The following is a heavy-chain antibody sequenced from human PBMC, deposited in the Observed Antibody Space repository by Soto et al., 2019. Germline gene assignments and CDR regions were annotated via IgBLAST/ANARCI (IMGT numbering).Heavy chain of an antibody. Sequence: SQTLSLTGVISGDSVSSNSAAWNWIRQSPSRGLEWLGRTYYRSRWYNDYAVSVRSRITVNADTSKNQFSLHLNSVTPEDTAVYYWAGTSPLHWYYMDVPDKGTTVTVSS. V-gene: IGHV6-1*01. CDR1: GDSVSSNSAA. D-gene: IGHD1-7*01. CDR3: AGTSPLHWYYMDV. J-gene: IGHJ6*03. CDR2: TYYRSRWYN.